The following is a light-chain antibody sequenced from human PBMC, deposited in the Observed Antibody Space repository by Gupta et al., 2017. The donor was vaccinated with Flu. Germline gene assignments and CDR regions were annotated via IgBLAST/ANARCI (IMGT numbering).Light chain of an antibody. V-gene: IGKV2-30*01. CDR2: KVS. CDR3: MQATHWPIT. J-gene: IGKJ5*01. Sequence: DVVMTQSPLSLPVTLGQPASISCRSTQSLVYKDGNTYLSWFQQRPGQSPRRLIHKVSNRDFGVPDRFSGSGSGTAFTLIITKVEAEDVALYYCMQATHWPITFGQGTRLEIK. CDR1: QSLVYKDGNTY.